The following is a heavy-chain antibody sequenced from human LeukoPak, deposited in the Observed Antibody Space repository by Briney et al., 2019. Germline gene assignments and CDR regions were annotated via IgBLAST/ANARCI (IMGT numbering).Heavy chain of an antibody. CDR2: IIPIFGTA. J-gene: IGHJ6*02. D-gene: IGHD5-18*01. V-gene: IGHV1-69*13. Sequence: ASVKVSCKASGGTFISYAISWVRQAPGQGLEWMGEIIPIFGTANYAQKFQGRVTITADESTSTAYMELSSLRSEDTAVYYCARDRRIQLWLAEGYYYGMDVWGQGTTVTVSS. CDR1: GGTFISYA. CDR3: ARDRRIQLWLAEGYYYGMDV.